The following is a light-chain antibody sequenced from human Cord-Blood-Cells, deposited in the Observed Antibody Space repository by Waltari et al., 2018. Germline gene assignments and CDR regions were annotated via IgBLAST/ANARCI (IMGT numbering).Light chain of an antibody. CDR1: NIGSKS. V-gene: IGLV3-21*04. CDR2: YDI. Sequence: SYVLTQPPSVSVAPGKTARITCGGNNIGSKSVHWYQQKPGQAPVLVIYYDIDRPSGIPERVSGSNSGNTATLTISRVEAGDEADYYCQVWDSSSDHYVFGTGTKVTVL. CDR3: QVWDSSSDHYV. J-gene: IGLJ1*01.